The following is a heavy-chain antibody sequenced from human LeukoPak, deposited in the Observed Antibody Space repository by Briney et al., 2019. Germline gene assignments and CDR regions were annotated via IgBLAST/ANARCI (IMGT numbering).Heavy chain of an antibody. Sequence: GASVKVSCKASGYTFTGYYMHWVRQAPGQGLEWMGRIIPILGIANYAQKFQGRVTITADKSTSTAYMELSSLRSEDMAVYYCARDLDGDYGNYWYFDLWGRGTLVTVSS. J-gene: IGHJ2*01. V-gene: IGHV1-69*04. D-gene: IGHD4-17*01. CDR2: IIPILGIA. CDR1: GYTFTGYY. CDR3: ARDLDGDYGNYWYFDL.